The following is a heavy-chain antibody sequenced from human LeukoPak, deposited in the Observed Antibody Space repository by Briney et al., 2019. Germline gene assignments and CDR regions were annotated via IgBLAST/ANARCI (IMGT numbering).Heavy chain of an antibody. CDR3: ARGVLRYFDWLLAHAFDI. J-gene: IGHJ3*02. V-gene: IGHV4-34*01. CDR2: INHSGST. Sequence: SETLSLTCAVYGGSFSGYYWSWTRQPPGKELEWIGEINHSGSTNYNPSLKSRVTISIDTSKNQFSLKLSSVTAADTAVYYCARGVLRYFDWLLAHAFDIWGQGTMVTVSS. D-gene: IGHD3-9*01. CDR1: GGSFSGYY.